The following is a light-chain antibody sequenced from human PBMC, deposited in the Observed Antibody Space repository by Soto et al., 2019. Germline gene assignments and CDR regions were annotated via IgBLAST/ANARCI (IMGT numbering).Light chain of an antibody. CDR3: SSYTSSSTVL. CDR2: DVS. CDR1: SSDVGGYNY. Sequence: QSALTQPASVSGSPGQSITISCTGTSSDVGGYNYVSWYQQRPGKAPKLMIYDVSNRPSGVSNRFSGSKSGNTASLTISGLQTEDEADYFCSSYTSSSTVLFGGGTQVTVL. V-gene: IGLV2-14*01. J-gene: IGLJ2*01.